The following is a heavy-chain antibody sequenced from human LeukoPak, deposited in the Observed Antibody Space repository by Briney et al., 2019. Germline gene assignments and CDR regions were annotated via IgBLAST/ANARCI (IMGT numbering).Heavy chain of an antibody. CDR2: INHSGST. D-gene: IGHD6-13*01. J-gene: IGHJ5*02. Sequence: PSETLSLTCAVYGGSFSGYYWSWIRQPPGKGLEWIGEINHSGSTNYNPSLKSRVTISVDTSKNQFSLKLSSVTAADTAVYYCASGYSSSWYQTGSDWFDPWGQGTLVTVSS. CDR3: ASGYSSSWYQTGSDWFDP. CDR1: GGSFSGYY. V-gene: IGHV4-34*01.